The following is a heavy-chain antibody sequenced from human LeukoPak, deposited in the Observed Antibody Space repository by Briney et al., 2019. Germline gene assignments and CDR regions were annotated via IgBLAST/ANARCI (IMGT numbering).Heavy chain of an antibody. V-gene: IGHV4-59*11. J-gene: IGHJ4*02. Sequence: SETLSLTCTVSGGSLSSHYWSWIRQPPGKGLELIGHIYYTGTTYYNPSLNNRVTISLDASRNQFSLKLTSVTAADTAVYYCARFSSDCSTASCYLTYWGRGTLVTVSS. CDR1: GGSLSSHY. CDR3: ARFSSDCSTASCYLTY. D-gene: IGHD2-2*01. CDR2: IYYTGTT.